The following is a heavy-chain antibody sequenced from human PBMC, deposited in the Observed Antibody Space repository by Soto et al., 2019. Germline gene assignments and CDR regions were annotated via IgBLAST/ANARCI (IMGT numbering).Heavy chain of an antibody. Sequence: SETQPLPCTVSGGSIRSGGYYWSWNREHPGKGLEWIGYIYCSGSTYYNPSLKSRVTISVDTSKNQFSLKLSSVTAADTAVYYCARGGYSGYDSVAEYFDYWGQGTLVNVS. D-gene: IGHD5-12*01. CDR1: GGSIRSGGYY. V-gene: IGHV4-31*03. J-gene: IGHJ4*02. CDR2: IYCSGST. CDR3: ARGGYSGYDSVAEYFDY.